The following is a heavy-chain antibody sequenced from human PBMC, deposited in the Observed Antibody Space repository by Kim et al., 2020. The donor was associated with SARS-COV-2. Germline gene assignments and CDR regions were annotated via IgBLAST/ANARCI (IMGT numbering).Heavy chain of an antibody. Sequence: GGSLRLSCVASGFTFSNYCMTWVRQAPGKGLEWVASIKYDGSEKLYVDSLRGRFTISRDNAKNSVYLQLSSLRAEDTAVHYCAREWLGNYGLDVWGQGTTVTVSS. CDR2: IKYDGSEK. D-gene: IGHD6-19*01. J-gene: IGHJ6*02. CDR3: AREWLGNYGLDV. V-gene: IGHV3-7*03. CDR1: GFTFSNYC.